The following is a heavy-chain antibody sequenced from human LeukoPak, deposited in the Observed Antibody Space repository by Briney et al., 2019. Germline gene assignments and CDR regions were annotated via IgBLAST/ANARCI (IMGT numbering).Heavy chain of an antibody. CDR2: IYSSGST. CDR3: ARFWPGGYFQD. Sequence: SETLSLTCTVSGGTISSYYWSWIRQPAGKGLEWIGRIYSSGSTSYNPYLKSRVTMSVDPSKNQVSLKLSAATAADTAMYYCARFWPGGYFQDWGQGTLVTVPS. J-gene: IGHJ1*01. V-gene: IGHV4-4*07. CDR1: GGTISSYY. D-gene: IGHD3-10*01.